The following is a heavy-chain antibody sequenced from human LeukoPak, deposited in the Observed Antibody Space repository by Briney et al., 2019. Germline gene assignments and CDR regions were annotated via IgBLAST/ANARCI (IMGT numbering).Heavy chain of an antibody. V-gene: IGHV4-59*01. CDR1: GGSISSYY. D-gene: IGHD3-22*01. CDR3: ARLSGYSSGHYYSDY. Sequence: SETLSLTCTVSGGSISSYYWSWIRQPPGKGLEWIGYIYYSGSTNYNPSLKSRVTISVDTSKNQFSLKLSPVTAADTAVYYCARLSGYSSGHYYSDYWGQGTLVTVSS. J-gene: IGHJ4*02. CDR2: IYYSGST.